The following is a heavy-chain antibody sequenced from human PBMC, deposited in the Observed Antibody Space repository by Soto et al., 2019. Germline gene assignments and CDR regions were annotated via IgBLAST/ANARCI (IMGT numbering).Heavy chain of an antibody. D-gene: IGHD5-12*01. J-gene: IGHJ6*02. CDR2: ISAYKGKT. CDR1: VYTFTSYG. CDR3: ARGGDVNYYHGMDV. Sequence: QVQLVQSGGEVKKPGASVKLSCTASVYTFTSYGISWVRQAPGQGLEWMGWISAYKGKTNYAQNVQGRDTMTTDTSTSTAYMDLRILISDDTAVYYCARGGDVNYYHGMDVWGQGTTVTVSS. V-gene: IGHV1-18*01.